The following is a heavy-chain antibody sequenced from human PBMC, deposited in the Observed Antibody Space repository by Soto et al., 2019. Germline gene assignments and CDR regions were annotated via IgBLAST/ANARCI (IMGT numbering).Heavy chain of an antibody. J-gene: IGHJ5*02. CDR3: ARGPPLWFGESRWLVNWFDP. Sequence: QVRLVQSGAEVKKPGSSVKVSCKASGGTFSSYAISWVRQAPGQGLEWMGGIIPIFGTANYAQKFQGRVTITADESTSTAYMELSSLRSEDTAVYYCARGPPLWFGESRWLVNWFDPWGQGTLVTVSS. V-gene: IGHV1-69*01. D-gene: IGHD3-10*01. CDR2: IIPIFGTA. CDR1: GGTFSSYA.